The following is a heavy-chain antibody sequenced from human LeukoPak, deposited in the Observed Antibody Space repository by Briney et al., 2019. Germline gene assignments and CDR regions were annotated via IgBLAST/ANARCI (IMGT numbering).Heavy chain of an antibody. J-gene: IGHJ4*02. CDR2: IYSSGTT. CDR3: ARGSSGWFSIDY. Sequence: SETLSLTCTVSGGSISSYYWSWIRQPAGKGLEWIGRIYSSGTTNYNPPFKSRVTMSVDTSKNQFSLNLNSLTAADTAVYYCARGSSGWFSIDYWGQGIPVTVSS. CDR1: GGSISSYY. V-gene: IGHV4-4*07. D-gene: IGHD6-19*01.